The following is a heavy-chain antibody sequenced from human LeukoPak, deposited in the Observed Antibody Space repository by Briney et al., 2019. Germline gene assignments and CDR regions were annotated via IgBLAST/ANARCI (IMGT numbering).Heavy chain of an antibody. Sequence: PSETLSLTCTVSGGSISSSSYYWGWIRQPPGKGLEWIGSIYYSGSTYYNPSLKSRVTISVDTSKNQFSLKLSSMTAADTAVYYCARTPAAPGGADYWGQGTLVTVSS. D-gene: IGHD2-2*01. CDR2: IYYSGST. CDR3: ARTPAAPGGADY. CDR1: GGSISSSSYY. V-gene: IGHV4-39*01. J-gene: IGHJ4*02.